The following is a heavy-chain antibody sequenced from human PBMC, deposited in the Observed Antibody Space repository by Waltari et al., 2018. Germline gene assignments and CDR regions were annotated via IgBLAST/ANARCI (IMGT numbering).Heavy chain of an antibody. J-gene: IGHJ4*02. CDR3: AKLGGGDDFFGDFSLDY. V-gene: IGHV1-69*01. CDR1: GGTVSSSS. D-gene: IGHD3-10*01. CDR2: IIAIFDTP. Sequence: QVQLVQSGAEVKKPGSSVKVSCKASGGTVSSSSITWVRKAPGQGLEWMGGIIAIFDTPHYAQKFQARVTITADESTNTAYMELRSLRSDDTAIYYCAKLGGGDDFFGDFSLDYWGQGTLVTVSS.